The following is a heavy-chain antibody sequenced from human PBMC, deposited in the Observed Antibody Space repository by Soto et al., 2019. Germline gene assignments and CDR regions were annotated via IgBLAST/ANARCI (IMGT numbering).Heavy chain of an antibody. CDR2: IVPMLGTP. V-gene: IGHV1-69*01. CDR1: GGTFDNFI. J-gene: IGHJ6*02. Sequence: QVQLVQSGAEVKEPGSSVRVSCKASGGTFDNFIMNWVRQTPGQGLEWMGGIVPMLGTPTYAEKFKGRVTISATGSTSTMYMEVTSLRSEDTAIYYRAINGTYSSSRSKYSGMDVSGQGTTVTVSS. D-gene: IGHD1-26*01. CDR3: AINGTYSSSRSKYSGMDV.